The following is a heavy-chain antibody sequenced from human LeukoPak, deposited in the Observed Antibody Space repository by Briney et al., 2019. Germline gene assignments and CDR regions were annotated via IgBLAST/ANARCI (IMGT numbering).Heavy chain of an antibody. CDR1: GGTFSSYA. D-gene: IGHD3-22*01. V-gene: IGHV1-69*13. J-gene: IGHJ3*02. CDR3: ARVIYYDSSGYYHHDAFDI. Sequence: SVKVSCKASGGTFSSYAISWVRQAPGQGLEWMGGIIPIFGTANYAQKFQGRVTITADESTSTAYMGLSSLRSEDTAVYYCARVIYYDSSGYYHHDAFDIWGQGTMVTVSS. CDR2: IIPIFGTA.